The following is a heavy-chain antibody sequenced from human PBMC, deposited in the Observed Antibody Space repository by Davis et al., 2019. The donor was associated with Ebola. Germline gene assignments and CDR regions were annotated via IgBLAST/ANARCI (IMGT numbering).Heavy chain of an antibody. J-gene: IGHJ4*02. CDR2: LIPMFGTA. Sequence: AASVKVSCKASGGTFRSYAISWVRQAPGEGLEWMGGLIPMFGTANYAQKFQGRVTITADESTSTAHMELSSLRSEDTAVYYCARAQFPTTSDYWGQGTLVTVSS. CDR1: GGTFRSYA. V-gene: IGHV1-69*13. D-gene: IGHD1-1*01. CDR3: ARAQFPTTSDY.